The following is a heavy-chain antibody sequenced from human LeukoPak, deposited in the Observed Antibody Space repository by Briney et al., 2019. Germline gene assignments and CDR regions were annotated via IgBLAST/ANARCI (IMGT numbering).Heavy chain of an antibody. J-gene: IGHJ6*02. D-gene: IGHD3-3*01. Sequence: ASVKVSCKTSGFTFTTYTMHWVRQAPGQRLEWMGWINAANGNTQYSQKFQGRVTITRDTSASTAYMELSSLRSDDTAVYYCARESSDFWSGYYYYYYGMDVWGQGTTVTVSS. CDR1: GFTFTTYT. CDR2: INAANGNT. CDR3: ARESSDFWSGYYYYYYGMDV. V-gene: IGHV1-3*01.